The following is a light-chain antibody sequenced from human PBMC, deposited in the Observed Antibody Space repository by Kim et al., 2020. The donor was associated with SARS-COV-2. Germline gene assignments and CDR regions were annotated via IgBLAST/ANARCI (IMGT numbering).Light chain of an antibody. J-gene: IGKJ1*01. CDR3: QQYNNWPPWT. V-gene: IGKV3-15*01. CDR2: GAA. CDR1: QSVSSY. Sequence: SPGERAALSGRASQSVSSYLAWYQQKPGQAPRLLIYGAATRATGIPARFSGSGSGTEFTLTISSLQSEDFAVYYCQQYNNWPPWTFGQGTKVEIK.